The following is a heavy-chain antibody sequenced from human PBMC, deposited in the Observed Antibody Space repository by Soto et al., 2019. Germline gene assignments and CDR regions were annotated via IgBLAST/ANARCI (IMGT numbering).Heavy chain of an antibody. Sequence: SETLSLTCTVSGDSISSHYWSWIRQSPGKGLEWIGEINHSGSTNYNPSLKSRVTISVDTSKNQFSLKLSSVTAADTAVYYCARASFVVVVAAISYGMDVWGQGTTVTVSS. D-gene: IGHD2-15*01. V-gene: IGHV4-34*01. CDR1: GDSISSHY. J-gene: IGHJ6*02. CDR3: ARASFVVVVAAISYGMDV. CDR2: INHSGST.